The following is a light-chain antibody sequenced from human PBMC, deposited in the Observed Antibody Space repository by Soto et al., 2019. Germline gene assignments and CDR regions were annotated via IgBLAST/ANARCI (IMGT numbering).Light chain of an antibody. CDR3: QQYNSYPLT. J-gene: IGKJ3*01. Sequence: DIPMTQSPSTLSASVGDRVTITCRASQSISSWLAWYQQKPGKAPKLLIYKASSLESGVPSRFSGSGSGTEFTVTISSLQPDDFVTYYCQQYNSYPLTFGPGTKVDIK. CDR2: KAS. CDR1: QSISSW. V-gene: IGKV1-5*03.